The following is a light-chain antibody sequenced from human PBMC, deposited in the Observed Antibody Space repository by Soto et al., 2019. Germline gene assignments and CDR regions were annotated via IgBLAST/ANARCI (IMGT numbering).Light chain of an antibody. V-gene: IGKV3-15*01. Sequence: EIGMTQSPATLSVSPGERATLSCRASQSVSSNLAWYQQKPGQAPRLLIYGASTRATGIPARFSGSGPGTEFTLTISSLQSEDFAVYYCQQYNNWRTFGQGTKVDIK. CDR1: QSVSSN. CDR2: GAS. CDR3: QQYNNWRT. J-gene: IGKJ1*01.